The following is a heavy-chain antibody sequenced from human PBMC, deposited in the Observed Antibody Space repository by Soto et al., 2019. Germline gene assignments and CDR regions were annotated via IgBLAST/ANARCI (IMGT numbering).Heavy chain of an antibody. CDR1: GFSFSRYG. Sequence: DVHLLASGGGLVQPGGSLRLACAASGFSFSRYGMIWVRQAPGKGQEWVSGITGSGGTIEYAASVKGRFTISRDNSKNTVDLQMNSLRAEDTGMYYCAKDDVAGDGLWLVADWGQGILVTVS. CDR3: AKDDVAGDGLWLVAD. J-gene: IGHJ1*01. CDR2: ITGSGGTI. V-gene: IGHV3-23*01. D-gene: IGHD2-21*02.